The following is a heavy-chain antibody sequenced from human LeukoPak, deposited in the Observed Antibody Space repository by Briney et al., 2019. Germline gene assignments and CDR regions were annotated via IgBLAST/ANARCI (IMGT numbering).Heavy chain of an antibody. CDR1: GFTFSSYW. Sequence: GGSLRLSCAASGFTFSSYWMHWVRQAPGKGLVWVSRINSDGSSTSYADSVKGRFTISRDNAKNTLYPQMNSLRAEDTAVYYCARKEYYCSGGSCYTGWFDPWGQGTLVTVSS. V-gene: IGHV3-74*01. D-gene: IGHD2-15*01. CDR3: ARKEYYCSGGSCYTGWFDP. J-gene: IGHJ5*02. CDR2: INSDGSST.